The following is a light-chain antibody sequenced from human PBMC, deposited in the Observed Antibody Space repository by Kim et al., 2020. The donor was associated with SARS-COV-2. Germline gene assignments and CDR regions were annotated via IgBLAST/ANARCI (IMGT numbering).Light chain of an antibody. CDR2: GKN. Sequence: AMGQTGRDTCPRNRPRNVYSSWVQEKPGQAPVLVIYGKNNRPSGIPDRFSGSSSGNTASLTITGAQAEDEADYYCNARDSSGNHLVFGGGTQLTVL. CDR1: RPRNVY. CDR3: NARDSSGNHLV. J-gene: IGLJ2*01. V-gene: IGLV3-19*01.